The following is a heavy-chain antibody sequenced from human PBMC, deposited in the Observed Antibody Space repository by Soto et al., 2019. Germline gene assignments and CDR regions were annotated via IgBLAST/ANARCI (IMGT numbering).Heavy chain of an antibody. CDR2: IDPSDSYT. Sequence: PGESLKISCKGSGYSFTSYWISWVRQMPGKGLEWMGRIDPSDSYTNYSPSFQGHVTVSADKSISTAYLQWSSLKASDTAMYYCASADPWRYCSSTSCYPYGMDVWGQGTTVTVSS. J-gene: IGHJ6*02. CDR1: GYSFTSYW. D-gene: IGHD2-2*01. V-gene: IGHV5-10-1*01. CDR3: ASADPWRYCSSTSCYPYGMDV.